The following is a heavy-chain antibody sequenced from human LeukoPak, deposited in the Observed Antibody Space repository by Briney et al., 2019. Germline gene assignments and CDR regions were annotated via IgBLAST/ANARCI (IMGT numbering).Heavy chain of an antibody. J-gene: IGHJ4*02. D-gene: IGHD3-10*01. CDR3: ARHFYGSGTYYHFDY. CDR1: GYSFPSYG. Sequence: ASVKVSCKASGYSFPSYGISWVRQAPGQGPEWMGWISPYNDNTNYAQKFQGRATLTTDTSTSTAYMELRSLRSDDTAVYYCARHFYGSGTYYHFDYWGQGTLVTVSS. V-gene: IGHV1-18*01. CDR2: ISPYNDNT.